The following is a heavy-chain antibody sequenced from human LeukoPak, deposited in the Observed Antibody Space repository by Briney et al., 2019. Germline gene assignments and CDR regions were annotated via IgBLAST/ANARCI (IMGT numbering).Heavy chain of an antibody. Sequence: GGSLRLSCAASGFTFSNYAMHWVRQAPGKGLEYVSAISSNGGSTYYANSVKGGFTISRDNSKNTLYLQMGSLRAEDMAVYYCARDSGYYGSGSPDNWGQGTLVTVSS. J-gene: IGHJ4*02. V-gene: IGHV3-64*01. CDR2: ISSNGGST. CDR1: GFTFSNYA. D-gene: IGHD3-10*01. CDR3: ARDSGYYGSGSPDN.